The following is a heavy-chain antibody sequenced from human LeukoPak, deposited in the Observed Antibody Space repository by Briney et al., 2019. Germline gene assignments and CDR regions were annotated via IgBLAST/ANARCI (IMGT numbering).Heavy chain of an antibody. J-gene: IGHJ4*02. V-gene: IGHV3-7*01. CDR2: IKQDGSEK. CDR3: ARDAEGRRYSPQDY. Sequence: GGSLRLSCAASGFTFSSYWMTWVRQAPGKGLEWVANIKQDGSEKYSVDSVKGRFTISRDNAKNSVFLQMTSLRVDDTAVYYCARDAEGRRYSPQDYWGQGTLVTVSS. D-gene: IGHD5-18*01. CDR1: GFTFSSYW.